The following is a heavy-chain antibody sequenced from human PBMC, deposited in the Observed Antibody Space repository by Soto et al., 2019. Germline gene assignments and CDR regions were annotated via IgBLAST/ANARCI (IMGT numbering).Heavy chain of an antibody. Sequence: PGGSLRLSCAASGFTFSSYGMHWVRQAPGKGLEWVAVISYDGSNKYYADSVKGRLTISRDNSKNTPYLQMNSLRAEDTAVYYCAKGRLRMATITGLDYWGQGTLVTVSS. CDR1: GFTFSSYG. V-gene: IGHV3-30*18. D-gene: IGHD5-12*01. CDR2: ISYDGSNK. CDR3: AKGRLRMATITGLDY. J-gene: IGHJ4*02.